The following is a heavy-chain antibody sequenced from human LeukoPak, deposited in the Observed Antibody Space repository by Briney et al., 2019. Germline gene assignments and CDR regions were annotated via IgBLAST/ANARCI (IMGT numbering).Heavy chain of an antibody. D-gene: IGHD6-6*01. J-gene: IGHJ4*02. Sequence: SVKVSCKAPVATFSAYGISWVRQAPGQGLQWMGRIIPIYGTTTYAQEFQGRPTTTADISTTTDYLELTSLTSEDTALYFCARDNPPKAARRRYFDFWGQGTRVTVSS. CDR1: VATFSAYG. CDR2: IIPIYGTT. V-gene: IGHV1-69*06. CDR3: ARDNPPKAARRRYFDF.